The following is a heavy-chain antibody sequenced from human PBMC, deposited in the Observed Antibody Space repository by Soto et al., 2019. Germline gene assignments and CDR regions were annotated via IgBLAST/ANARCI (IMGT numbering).Heavy chain of an antibody. J-gene: IGHJ4*02. Sequence: QVQLQESGPGLVKPSQTLSLTCTVSGGSISSGGYYWSWIRQHPGKGLEWIRYIDYRGSTYYNPSLKSRVTISVDTSKNQFSLKLSSVTAAETAVYYCAVVVPARFDYWGQGTLVTVSS. CDR2: IDYRGST. V-gene: IGHV4-31*03. CDR1: GGSISSGGYY. D-gene: IGHD2-2*01. CDR3: AVVVPARFDY.